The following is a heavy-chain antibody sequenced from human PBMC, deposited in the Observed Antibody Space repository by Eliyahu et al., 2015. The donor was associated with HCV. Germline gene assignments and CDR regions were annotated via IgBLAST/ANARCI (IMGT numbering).Heavy chain of an antibody. CDR3: TRDGSGSYLNWFDP. CDR2: IYTSGGT. D-gene: IGHD3-10*01. J-gene: IGHJ5*02. Sequence: QVQLQESGPGLVKPSETLSLTCTVSGGSISSYYWNWIRQPPGKGLXGIGHIYTSGGTNYNPSLKSRVTISVDTSKNQFSLKLSSVTAADTAVYYCTRDGSGSYLNWFDPWGQGTLVTVSS. V-gene: IGHV4-59*01. CDR1: GGSISSYY.